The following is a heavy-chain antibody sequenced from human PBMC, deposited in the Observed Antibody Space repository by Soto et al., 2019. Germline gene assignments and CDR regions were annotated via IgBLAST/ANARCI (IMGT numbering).Heavy chain of an antibody. CDR3: AKQSKWSSTSCYSGGSTCPLDC. CDR2: TSATGSTT. Sequence: GGSLRLSCAVSGFTFSTHAMSWVRQAPGKGLEWVSGTSATGSTTYYADSVKDQFTISRDNSKNTLYLQMNSLRAEDTAVYYCAKQSKWSSTSCYSGGSTCPLDCWGQGTLVTVSS. CDR1: GFTFSTHA. V-gene: IGHV3-23*01. D-gene: IGHD2-2*02. J-gene: IGHJ4*02.